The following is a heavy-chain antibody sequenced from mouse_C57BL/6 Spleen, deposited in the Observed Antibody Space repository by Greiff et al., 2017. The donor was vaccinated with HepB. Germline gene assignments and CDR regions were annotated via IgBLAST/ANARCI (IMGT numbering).Heavy chain of an antibody. CDR1: GYAFSSYW. Sequence: VQLQQSGAELVKPGASVKISCKASGYAFSSYWMNWVKQRPGKGLEWIGQIYPGDGDTNYNGKFKGKATLTADKSSSTAYMQLSSLTSEDSAVYFCAREDDSSGYDPFAYWGQGTLVTVSA. CDR3: AREDDSSGYDPFAY. V-gene: IGHV1-80*01. J-gene: IGHJ3*01. D-gene: IGHD3-2*02. CDR2: IYPGDGDT.